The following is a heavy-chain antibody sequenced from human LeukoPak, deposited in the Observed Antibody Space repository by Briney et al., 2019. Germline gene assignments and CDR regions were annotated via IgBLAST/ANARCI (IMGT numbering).Heavy chain of an antibody. Sequence: GGSLRLSCAASGFTFSSYAMSWVRQAPGKGLEWVSAISGSGGSTYYADSVKGRFTISRDNSKNTLYLQMNSLRAEDTAVYYCAKFPYDFWSGYYMTLDYWGQGTLVTVSS. D-gene: IGHD3-3*01. CDR2: ISGSGGST. J-gene: IGHJ4*02. CDR3: AKFPYDFWSGYYMTLDY. V-gene: IGHV3-23*01. CDR1: GFTFSSYA.